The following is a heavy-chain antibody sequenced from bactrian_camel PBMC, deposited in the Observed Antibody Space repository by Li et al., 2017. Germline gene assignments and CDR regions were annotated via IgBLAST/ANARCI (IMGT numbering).Heavy chain of an antibody. Sequence: QVQLVESGGGSVQTGGSLRLSCTASGFPFSDRCMGWFRQAPGKEREGVASIDSDCRTTYADSVTSRFTISKDNARNTLYLQMDSLKLEDTAMYYCAANDHEFGRARGRAYLRGMDYWGKGTQVTVS. D-gene: IGHD1*01. CDR2: IDSDCRTT. J-gene: IGHJ7*01. CDR1: GFPFSDRC. V-gene: IGHV3S6*01.